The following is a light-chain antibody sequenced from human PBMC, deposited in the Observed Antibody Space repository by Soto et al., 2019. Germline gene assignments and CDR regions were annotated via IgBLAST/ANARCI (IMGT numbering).Light chain of an antibody. Sequence: EIVLKQSPATLSLSPGERATLSCRASQSVSSYLAWNQHKPGQAPRLLIDDASNRATGIPARFSGSGSGTDFTLTISSLEPEDFVVYYCQQRSNWPYTFGQGTKLEIK. V-gene: IGKV3-11*01. CDR2: DAS. CDR3: QQRSNWPYT. CDR1: QSVSSY. J-gene: IGKJ2*01.